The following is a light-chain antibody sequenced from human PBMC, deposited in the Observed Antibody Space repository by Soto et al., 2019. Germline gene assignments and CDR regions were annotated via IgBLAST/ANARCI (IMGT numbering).Light chain of an antibody. CDR1: SSDVGGYNY. J-gene: IGLJ1*01. CDR2: DVS. CDR3: CSYAGSYTYV. V-gene: IGLV2-11*01. Sequence: QSALTQPRSVSGSPGQSVTISCTGTSSDVGGYNYVSWYQQHPGRAPKVMIYDVSKRPSGVPDRFSGSKSGNTASLTISGLQAADEADYYCCSYAGSYTYVFGTGTKLTVL.